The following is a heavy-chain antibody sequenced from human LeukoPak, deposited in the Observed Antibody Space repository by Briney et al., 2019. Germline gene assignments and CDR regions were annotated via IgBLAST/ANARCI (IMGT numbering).Heavy chain of an antibody. CDR3: ARGYYGSGSYTVGAFDI. D-gene: IGHD3-10*01. CDR2: IYYSGST. V-gene: IGHV4-30-4*01. J-gene: IGHJ3*02. Sequence: SETLSLTCTVSGGSISSGDYYWSWIRQPPGKGLEWIGSIYYSGSTYYNPSLKSRVTISVDTSKNQFSLKLSSVTAADTAVYYCARGYYGSGSYTVGAFDIWGQGTMVTVSS. CDR1: GGSISSGDYY.